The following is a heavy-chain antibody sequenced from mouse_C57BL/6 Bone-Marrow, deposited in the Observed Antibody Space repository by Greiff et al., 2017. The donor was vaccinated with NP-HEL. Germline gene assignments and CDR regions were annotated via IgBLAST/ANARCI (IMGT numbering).Heavy chain of an antibody. D-gene: IGHD1-1*01. V-gene: IGHV1-81*01. CDR2: IYPRSGNT. Sequence: VQLQESGAELARPGASVKLSCKASGYTFTSYGISWVKQRTGQGLEWIGEIYPRSGNTYYNEKFKGKATLTADKSSSTAYMELRSLTSEDSAVYFCAPNYYGSSYPFAYWGQGTLVTVSA. J-gene: IGHJ3*01. CDR1: GYTFTSYG. CDR3: APNYYGSSYPFAY.